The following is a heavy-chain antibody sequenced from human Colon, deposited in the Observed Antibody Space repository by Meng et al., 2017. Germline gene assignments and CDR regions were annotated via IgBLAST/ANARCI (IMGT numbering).Heavy chain of an antibody. V-gene: IGHV3-74*01. J-gene: IGHJ5*02. CDR3: AREFGWDGGNWFDP. CDR2: IKSDGSST. Sequence: EGQLVESGGGLVQPGGSLRLSCAASGFIFSSYWMYWVRQAPGKGLVWVSRIKSDGSSTTYADSVKGRFTISRDNAKNTLYLQMNRLRAEDTAVYYCAREFGWDGGNWFDPWGQGTLVTVSS. CDR1: GFIFSSYW. D-gene: IGHD6-19*01.